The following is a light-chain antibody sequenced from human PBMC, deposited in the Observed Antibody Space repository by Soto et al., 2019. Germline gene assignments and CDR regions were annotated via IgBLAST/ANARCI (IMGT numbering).Light chain of an antibody. CDR1: QTISSW. J-gene: IGKJ2*01. Sequence: DIQMTQSPSTLSASVGDRVTITCRASQTISSWLAWYQQKPGKAPKLLIYKASTLESGVPSRFIGGESGTEFTLTISSLQPDDFATYYCQQYNSYSPYTFGQGTKLEIK. CDR3: QQYNSYSPYT. CDR2: KAS. V-gene: IGKV1-5*03.